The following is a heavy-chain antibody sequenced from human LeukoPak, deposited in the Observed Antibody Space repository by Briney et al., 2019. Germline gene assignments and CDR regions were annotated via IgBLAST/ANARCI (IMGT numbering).Heavy chain of an antibody. V-gene: IGHV4-30-2*01. D-gene: IGHD4-17*01. CDR3: ATSDYGDYVRFDY. J-gene: IGHJ4*02. CDR1: GGSISSGGYS. Sequence: SQTLSLTCAVSGGSISSGGYSWSWIRQPPGKGLEWIGYIYHSGSTYYNPSLKSRVTISVDRSKNQFSLKLSSVTAADTAVYYCATSDYGDYVRFDYWGQGTLVTVSS. CDR2: IYHSGST.